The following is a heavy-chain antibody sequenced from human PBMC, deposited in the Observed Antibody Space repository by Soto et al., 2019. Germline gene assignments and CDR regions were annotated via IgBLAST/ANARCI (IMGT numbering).Heavy chain of an antibody. Sequence: GGSLRLSCAASGFTFSSYAMSWVRQAPGKGLEWVSAISGSGGSTYYADSVKGRFTISRDNSKNTLYLQMNSLRAEDTAVYYCAKVGDYDFWSGYYISMNYYYYGMDVWGQGTTVTVSS. J-gene: IGHJ6*02. D-gene: IGHD3-3*01. CDR2: ISGSGGST. CDR3: AKVGDYDFWSGYYISMNYYYYGMDV. V-gene: IGHV3-23*01. CDR1: GFTFSSYA.